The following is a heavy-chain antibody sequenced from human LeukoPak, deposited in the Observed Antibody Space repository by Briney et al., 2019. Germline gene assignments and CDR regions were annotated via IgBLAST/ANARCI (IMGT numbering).Heavy chain of an antibody. V-gene: IGHV3-21*01. D-gene: IGHD6-13*01. Sequence: GRSLRLSCAASGFTFTSYSMNSVCQAPGEGLGRVSSISSTISDISSADSVKVRFTISRDNAKNSLYLQMNSLRAQDTAVYYVARGPGVGSSWYYFDYWGQGTLVTASS. CDR3: ARGPGVGSSWYYFDY. CDR2: ISSTISDI. CDR1: GFTFTSYS. J-gene: IGHJ4*02.